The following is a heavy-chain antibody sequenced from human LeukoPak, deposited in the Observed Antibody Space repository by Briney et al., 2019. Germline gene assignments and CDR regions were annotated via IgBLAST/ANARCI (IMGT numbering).Heavy chain of an antibody. Sequence: SGGSLRLSCAASGFTFSGSWMSWVRQAPGKGLEWVANIKQGGSEKYYVDSVKGRFTISRDNAKNSLYLQMNSLRAEDTAVYYCARYGGFDLWNGYFESRGGYLDSWGQGTLVTVSS. V-gene: IGHV3-7*01. CDR3: ARYGGFDLWNGYFESRGGYLDS. D-gene: IGHD3-3*01. CDR1: GFTFSGSW. CDR2: IKQGGSEK. J-gene: IGHJ4*02.